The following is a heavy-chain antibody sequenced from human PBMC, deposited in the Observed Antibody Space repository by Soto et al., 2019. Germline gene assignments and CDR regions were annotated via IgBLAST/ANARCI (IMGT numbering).Heavy chain of an antibody. CDR3: AREGYNWNYKGDY. V-gene: IGHV3-21*01. CDR1: GFTFSSYS. Sequence: EVQLVESGGGLVKPGGSLRLSCAASGFTFSSYSMNWVRLALGKGLEWVSSISSSSSYIYYADSVKGRFTISRDNAKNSLYLQMNSLRAEDTAVYYCAREGYNWNYKGDYWGQGTLVTVSS. D-gene: IGHD1-7*01. J-gene: IGHJ4*02. CDR2: ISSSSSYI.